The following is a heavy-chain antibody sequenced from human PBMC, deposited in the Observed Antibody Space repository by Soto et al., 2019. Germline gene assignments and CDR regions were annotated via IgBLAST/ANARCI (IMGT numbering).Heavy chain of an antibody. D-gene: IGHD2-8*02. V-gene: IGHV4-39*02. CDR3: ARDKITGLFVY. CDR1: GGSISSNTYY. CDR2: IHYSEYT. J-gene: IGHJ4*02. Sequence: SETLSLTCTVSGGSISSNTYYWGWIRQPPGKGLEWLGSIHYSEYTHYNPSLKGRVTISVDTSKSQFSLNLNSVTAADTAVYYCARDKITGLFVYWGQGTLVTVSS.